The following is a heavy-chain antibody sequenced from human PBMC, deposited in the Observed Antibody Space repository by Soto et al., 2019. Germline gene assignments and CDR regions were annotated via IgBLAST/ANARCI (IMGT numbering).Heavy chain of an antibody. CDR1: GFSLSTSGVG. CDR2: IYWDDDK. D-gene: IGHD3-22*01. V-gene: IGHV2-5*02. J-gene: IGHJ5*02. CDR3: AHSLIGYYYDSSGSNWFDP. Sequence: QITLKESGPTLVKPTQTLTLTCTFSGFSLSTSGVGVGWIRQPPGKALEWLALIYWDDDKRYSPSLKSRLTISKDTSKIQGVLTMTNMDPVDTATYYCAHSLIGYYYDSSGSNWFDPWGQGTLVTVSS.